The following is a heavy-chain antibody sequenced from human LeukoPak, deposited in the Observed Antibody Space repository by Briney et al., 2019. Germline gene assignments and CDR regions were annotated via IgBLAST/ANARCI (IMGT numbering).Heavy chain of an antibody. CDR3: AREPVYDYVWGSYRDY. Sequence: GGSLRLSCAPSVVTVSINYMSGVRQAPGKGLEWVSVIYSGGSTYYADSVKGRLTISRENSKNTLYPQMNSLRADDTAVYYCAREPVYDYVWGSYRDYWGQGTLVTVSS. J-gene: IGHJ4*02. CDR2: IYSGGST. CDR1: VVTVSINY. V-gene: IGHV3-53*01. D-gene: IGHD3-16*02.